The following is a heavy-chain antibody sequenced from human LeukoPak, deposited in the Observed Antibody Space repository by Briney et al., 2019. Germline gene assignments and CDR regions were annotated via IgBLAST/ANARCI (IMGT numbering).Heavy chain of an antibody. CDR3: AKETYDSSGYYYVSPLDY. Sequence: PGRSLRLSCAASGFTFSSYGMHWVRQAPGKGLEWVAVISYDGSNKYYADSVKGRFTISRDNSKNTLYLQMNSLRAEDTAVYYCAKETYDSSGYYYVSPLDYWGQGTLVTVSS. D-gene: IGHD3-22*01. V-gene: IGHV3-30*18. CDR2: ISYDGSNK. CDR1: GFTFSSYG. J-gene: IGHJ4*02.